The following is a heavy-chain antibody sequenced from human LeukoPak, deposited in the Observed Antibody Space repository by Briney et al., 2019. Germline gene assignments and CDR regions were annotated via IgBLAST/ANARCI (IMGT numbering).Heavy chain of an antibody. CDR2: IIPNFGTA. V-gene: IGHV1-69*06. D-gene: IGHD6-19*01. CDR3: ARDGQWLVPGSFRYYYYYYMDV. J-gene: IGHJ6*03. CDR1: GGIFSSYA. Sequence: SVKVSCKASGGIFSSYAISWVRQAPGQGLEWMGGIIPNFGTANYAQKFQGRVTITADKSTSTAYMELSSLRSEDTAVYYCARDGQWLVPGSFRYYYYYYMDVWGKGTTVTVSS.